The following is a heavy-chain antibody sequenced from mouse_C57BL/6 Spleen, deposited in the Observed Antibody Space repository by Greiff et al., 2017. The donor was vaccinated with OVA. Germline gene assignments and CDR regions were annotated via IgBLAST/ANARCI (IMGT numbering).Heavy chain of an antibody. CDR2: IYPGSGST. V-gene: IGHV1-55*01. D-gene: IGHD2-3*01. CDR3: ARGGLLRLYYAMDY. CDR1: GYTFTSYW. J-gene: IGHJ4*01. Sequence: QVQLQQPGAELVNPGASVKMSCKASGYTFTSYWITWVKQRPGQGLEWIGDIYPGSGSTNYNEKFKSKATLTVDTSSSTAYMQLSSLTSEDSAVYYCARGGLLRLYYAMDYWGQGTSVTVAS.